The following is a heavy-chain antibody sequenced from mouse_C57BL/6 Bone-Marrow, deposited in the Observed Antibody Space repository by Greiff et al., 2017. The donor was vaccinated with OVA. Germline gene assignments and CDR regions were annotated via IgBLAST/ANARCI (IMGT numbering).Heavy chain of an antibody. D-gene: IGHD1-1*01. J-gene: IGHJ4*01. V-gene: IGHV1-54*01. CDR1: GYAFTNYL. Sequence: VQLQESGAELVRPGTSVKVSCKASGYAFTNYLIEWVKQRPGQGLEWIGVINPGSGGTNYNEKVKGKAPLTADKSSSTANMQLSSLTSEDSAVYFCAIRAYYGREDYYAMDYWGQGTSVTVSS. CDR3: AIRAYYGREDYYAMDY. CDR2: INPGSGGT.